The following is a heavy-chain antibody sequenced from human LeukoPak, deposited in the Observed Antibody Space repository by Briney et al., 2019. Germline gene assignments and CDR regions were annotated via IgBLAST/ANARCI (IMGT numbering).Heavy chain of an antibody. CDR3: ARDRSGYSGYDLFDY. J-gene: IGHJ4*02. V-gene: IGHV3-21*01. CDR2: ISSSSSYI. D-gene: IGHD5-12*01. Sequence: GGSLRLSCAASGFTFSSYWMSWGRQAPGKGLEWVSSISSSSSYIYYADSVKGRFTISRDNAKNSLYLQMNSLRAEDTAVYYCARDRSGYSGYDLFDYWGQGSLATVSS. CDR1: GFTFSSYW.